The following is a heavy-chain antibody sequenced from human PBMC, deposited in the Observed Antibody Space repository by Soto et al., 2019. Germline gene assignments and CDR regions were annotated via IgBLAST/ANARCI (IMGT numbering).Heavy chain of an antibody. Sequence: PWGTLSLTCTVSGGSVNSYYWSWIRQPPGKGLEWIGYIFYSGSTKSNPSLKSRVTMSVDMSKNQFSLRLTSVTAADTAVYYCARVFPSYCGGDCSYFDSWGQGTLVTVSS. V-gene: IGHV4-59*02. D-gene: IGHD2-21*02. CDR1: GGSVNSYY. CDR2: IFYSGST. CDR3: ARVFPSYCGGDCSYFDS. J-gene: IGHJ4*02.